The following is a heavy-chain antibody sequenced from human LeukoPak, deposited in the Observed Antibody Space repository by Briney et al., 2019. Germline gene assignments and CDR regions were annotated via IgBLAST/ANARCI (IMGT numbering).Heavy chain of an antibody. CDR1: GGSISSYY. J-gene: IGHJ4*02. D-gene: IGHD4-17*01. CDR3: ARGYGYFDY. CDR2: IYYSGSS. Sequence: SETLSLTCTVSGGSISSYYWSWIRQPPGKGLEWIGYIYYSGSSNYNPSLKSRVTISVDTSKNQFSLKLSSVTAADTAVYYCARGYGYFDYWGQGTLVTVSS. V-gene: IGHV4-59*01.